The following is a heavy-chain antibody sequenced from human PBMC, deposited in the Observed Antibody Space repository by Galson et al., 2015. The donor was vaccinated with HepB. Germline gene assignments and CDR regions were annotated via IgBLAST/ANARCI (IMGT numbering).Heavy chain of an antibody. J-gene: IGHJ4*02. CDR2: ISVYNGNT. CDR1: GYTFTSYG. Sequence: SVKVSCKASGYTFTSYGISWVRQAPGQGLEWMGWISVYNGNTNYIQRPQDRVTMTTDTSTSTAYMELRSLRSDDTAVYYCARIRGYGEGRGRGSSWYFGAFGYFDYWGQGTLVTVSS. V-gene: IGHV1-18*01. D-gene: IGHD6-13*01. CDR3: ARIRGYGEGRGRGSSWYFGAFGYFDY.